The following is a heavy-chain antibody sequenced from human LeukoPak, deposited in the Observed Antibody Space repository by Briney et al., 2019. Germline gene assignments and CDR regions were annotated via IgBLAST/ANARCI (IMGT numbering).Heavy chain of an antibody. Sequence: GGSLRLSCAASGFTFSTYSMNWVRQAPGRGLEWVSYIGTTGSTRYYADSVKGRFTISRDNAKNSLYLQMNSLRAEDTAVYYCASFDRYTWGQGTLVTVSS. J-gene: IGHJ5*02. D-gene: IGHD1-1*01. CDR3: ASFDRYT. V-gene: IGHV3-48*01. CDR1: GFTFSTYS. CDR2: IGTTGSTR.